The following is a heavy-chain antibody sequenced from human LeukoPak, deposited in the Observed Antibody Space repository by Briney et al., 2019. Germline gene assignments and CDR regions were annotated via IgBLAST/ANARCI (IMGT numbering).Heavy chain of an antibody. D-gene: IGHD6-19*01. J-gene: IGHJ4*02. CDR1: GFRFSSYD. V-gene: IGHV3-30*02. CDR3: AKEGSGWYYLDY. Sequence: GGSLSLSCAASGFRFSSYDIHWVRQAPGKGLEWVTFIESDGTKEYYADSVKGRFTISRDNSKNTVYVQMNTLRAEDTAVYCCAKEGSGWYYLDYWGQGTVVTVSS. CDR2: IESDGTKE.